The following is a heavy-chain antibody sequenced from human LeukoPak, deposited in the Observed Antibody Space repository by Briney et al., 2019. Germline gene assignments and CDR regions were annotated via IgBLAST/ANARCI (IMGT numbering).Heavy chain of an antibody. D-gene: IGHD5-18*01. CDR3: ARDEGYSYGCLY. CDR2: ISSSSSYI. CDR1: GFTFSSYS. Sequence: GGSLRLSCAASGFTFSSYSMNWVRQAPGKGLEWVSSISSSSSYIYYADSVKGRFTISSVNAKNSLYLQMNSLRAEDTAVYYCARDEGYSYGCLYWGQGTLVTVSS. V-gene: IGHV3-21*01. J-gene: IGHJ4*02.